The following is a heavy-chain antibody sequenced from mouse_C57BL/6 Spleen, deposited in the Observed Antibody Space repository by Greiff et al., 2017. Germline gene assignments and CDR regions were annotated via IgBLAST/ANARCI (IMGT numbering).Heavy chain of an antibody. J-gene: IGHJ4*01. D-gene: IGHD2-1*01. CDR2: INPSSGYT. V-gene: IGHV1-4*01. Sequence: VQLQQSGAELARPGASVKMSCKASGYTFTSYTMHWVKQRPGQGLEWIGYINPSSGYTKYNQKFKDKDTLTAEKSSSTAYMQLSSLTSEDSAVYYCARQIYYGTTGAMDYWGQGTSVTVSS. CDR3: ARQIYYGTTGAMDY. CDR1: GYTFTSYT.